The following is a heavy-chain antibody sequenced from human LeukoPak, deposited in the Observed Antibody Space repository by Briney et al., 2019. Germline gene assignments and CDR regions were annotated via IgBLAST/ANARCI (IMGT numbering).Heavy chain of an antibody. CDR3: ARGLELPHDAFDI. D-gene: IGHD1-7*01. CDR2: LSTGGGLT. V-gene: IGHV3-23*01. CDR1: GFTLTDHA. J-gene: IGHJ3*02. Sequence: GGSLRLSCIASGFTLTDHAMNWVRQTPGKGLEWVSGLSTGGGLTYYADSVKGRFSISRDLSKSTLYLEMNNLRAEDTAFYYCARGLELPHDAFDIWGQGTMVTVSS.